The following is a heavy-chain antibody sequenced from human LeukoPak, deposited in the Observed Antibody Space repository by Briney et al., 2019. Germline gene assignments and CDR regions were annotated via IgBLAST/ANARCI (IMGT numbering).Heavy chain of an antibody. D-gene: IGHD5-18*01. J-gene: IGHJ3*02. V-gene: IGHV3-30-3*01. CDR1: GFTFSSYA. CDR2: ISYDGSNK. CDR3: ASPMFNTALRWGAFDI. Sequence: GGSLRLSCAASGFTFSSYAMHWVRQAPGKGLEWVAVISYDGSNKYYADSVKGRFSISRDNSKNTLYLQMNSLRAEDTAVYYCASPMFNTALRWGAFDIWGQGTMVAVSS.